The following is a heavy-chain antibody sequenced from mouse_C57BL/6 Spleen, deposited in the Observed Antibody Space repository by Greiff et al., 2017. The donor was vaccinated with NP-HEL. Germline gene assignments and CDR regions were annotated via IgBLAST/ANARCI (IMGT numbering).Heavy chain of an antibody. CDR3: AKGTGRGDYFDY. Sequence: QVQLQQSGAELVKPGASVKLSCKASGYTFTSYWITWVKQRPGQGLEWIGDIYPGSGSTNYNEKFKSKATLTVDTSSSTAYMQLSSLTSEDSAVYYCAKGTGRGDYFDYWGQGTTLTVSS. V-gene: IGHV1-55*01. D-gene: IGHD4-1*01. CDR2: IYPGSGST. CDR1: GYTFTSYW. J-gene: IGHJ2*01.